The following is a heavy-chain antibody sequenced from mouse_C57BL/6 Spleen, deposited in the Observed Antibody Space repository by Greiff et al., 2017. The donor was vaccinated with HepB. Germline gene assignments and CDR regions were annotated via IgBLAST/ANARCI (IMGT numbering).Heavy chain of an antibody. D-gene: IGHD1-1*01. CDR3: ARDFPYYYGSSYDWYFDV. Sequence: EVQRVESGGGLVKPGGSLKLSCAASGFTFSSYAMSWVRQTPEKRLEWVATISDGGSYTYYPDNVKGRFTISRDNAKNNLYLQMSHLKSEDTAMYYCARDFPYYYGSSYDWYFDVWGTGTTVTVSS. CDR1: GFTFSSYA. CDR2: ISDGGSYT. J-gene: IGHJ1*03. V-gene: IGHV5-4*01.